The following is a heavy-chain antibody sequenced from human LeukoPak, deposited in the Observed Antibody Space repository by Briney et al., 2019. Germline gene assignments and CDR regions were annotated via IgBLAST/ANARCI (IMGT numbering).Heavy chain of an antibody. Sequence: PGGSLRLSCAASGFTFSSYSMNWVRQAPGKGLEWVSSISSSSSYIYYADSVKGRFTISRDNAKNSLYLQMNSLRAEDTAVYYRARAAYYDILTGYYNYYYGMDVWGQGTTVTVSS. CDR2: ISSSSSYI. CDR1: GFTFSSYS. J-gene: IGHJ6*02. CDR3: ARAAYYDILTGYYNYYYGMDV. V-gene: IGHV3-21*01. D-gene: IGHD3-9*01.